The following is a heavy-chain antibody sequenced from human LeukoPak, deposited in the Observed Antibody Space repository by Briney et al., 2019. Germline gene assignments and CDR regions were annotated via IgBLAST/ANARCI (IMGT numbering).Heavy chain of an antibody. V-gene: IGHV3-23*01. CDR3: ANGNGYSYGRYYFGF. CDR2: ITASGGNT. Sequence: PGGSLRLSCAASGVTFSSYAMSWVRQAPGKGLEWVSAITASGGNTYYADSVKGRFTISKDNSKNTLYLQVNSLTAEDTAVYYCANGNGYSYGRYYFGFWGQGTLVTVSS. J-gene: IGHJ4*02. CDR1: GVTFSSYA. D-gene: IGHD5-18*01.